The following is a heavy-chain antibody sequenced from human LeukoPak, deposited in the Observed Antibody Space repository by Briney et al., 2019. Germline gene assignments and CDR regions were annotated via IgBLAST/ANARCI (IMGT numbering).Heavy chain of an antibody. Sequence: GGSLRLSCAASGFTFSSYWMSWVRQAPGKGPEWVAHIKQDASQEYHVDSVKGRFTISRDNAKNSLYLQMNSLRAEDTAVYYCARGVACPAWSGPHWSDYWGQGALVTVSS. CDR1: GFTFSSYW. D-gene: IGHD3-3*01. CDR3: ARGVACPAWSGPHWSDY. J-gene: IGHJ4*02. CDR2: IKQDASQE. V-gene: IGHV3-7*01.